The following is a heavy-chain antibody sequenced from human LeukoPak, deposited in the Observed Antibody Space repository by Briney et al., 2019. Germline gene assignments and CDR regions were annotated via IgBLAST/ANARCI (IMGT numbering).Heavy chain of an antibody. J-gene: IGHJ4*02. Sequence: GGSLRLSCAASGFTFSIYWMSWVRQAPGKGLEWVANIEQDGSEKYYVDSVKGRFTISRDNAKNPLYLQMNSLRAEDTAVYYCASGPKPLTTYYFDYWGQGTLVTVSS. D-gene: IGHD1-14*01. V-gene: IGHV3-7*01. CDR2: IEQDGSEK. CDR1: GFTFSIYW. CDR3: ASGPKPLTTYYFDY.